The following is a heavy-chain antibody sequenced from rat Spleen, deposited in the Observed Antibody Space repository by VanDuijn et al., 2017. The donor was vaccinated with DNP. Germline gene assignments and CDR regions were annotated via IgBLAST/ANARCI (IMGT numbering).Heavy chain of an antibody. CDR1: GFTFGDYY. Sequence: EVQLVEPGGGLVQPGGSLKFSCAASGFTFGDYYMAWVRQAPTKGLEWVAYITFDGGGTYYGDSVKGRFTISRDNAKSTLYLQMNSLRSEDMATYYCVRWNSGHFDYWGQGVMVTVSS. J-gene: IGHJ2*01. CDR3: VRWNSGHFDY. D-gene: IGHD4-3*01. V-gene: IGHV5-22*01. CDR2: ITFDGGGT.